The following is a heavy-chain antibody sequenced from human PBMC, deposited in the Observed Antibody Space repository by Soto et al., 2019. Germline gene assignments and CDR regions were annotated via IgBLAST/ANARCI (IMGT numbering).Heavy chain of an antibody. V-gene: IGHV4-59*01. CDR1: GGSISSYY. Sequence: SETLSLSCTVSGGSISSYYWSWIRQPPGKGLEWIGYIYYSGSTNYNPSLKSRVTISVDTSKNQFSLKLSSVTAADTAVYYCARVGGYSSSHASDYYYYYGMDVWGQGTTVTVSS. CDR3: ARVGGYSSSHASDYYYYYGMDV. CDR2: IYYSGST. J-gene: IGHJ6*02. D-gene: IGHD6-6*01.